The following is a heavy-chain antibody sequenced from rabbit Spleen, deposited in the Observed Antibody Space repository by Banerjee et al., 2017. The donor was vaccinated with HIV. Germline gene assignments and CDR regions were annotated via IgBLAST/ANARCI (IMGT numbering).Heavy chain of an antibody. CDR3: ARDLASVIGWNFNL. CDR2: INAVTGKA. J-gene: IGHJ4*01. V-gene: IGHV1S40*01. D-gene: IGHD1-1*01. CDR1: GFSFSNKAV. Sequence: QSLEESGGGLVKPGASLTLTCTASGFSFSNKAVMCWVRQAPGKGLQWIACINAVTGKAVYATWAKGRFTFSKTSSTTVTLQMTSLTAADTATYFCARDLASVIGWNFNLWGPGTLVTVS.